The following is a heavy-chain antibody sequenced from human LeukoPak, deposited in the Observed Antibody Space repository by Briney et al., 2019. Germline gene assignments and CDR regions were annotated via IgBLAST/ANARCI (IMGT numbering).Heavy chain of an antibody. CDR2: IHSDGSTT. Sequence: GGSLRLPCAASGFTFSSYAMSWVRQAPGKGLEWVSRIHSDGSTTTYADSVKGRFTISRDNAKNTLYLQLNSLRAEDTAVYYCARDRVPYDYDSSGNWFDSWGQGILVTVSS. D-gene: IGHD3-22*01. J-gene: IGHJ5*01. CDR1: GFTFSSYA. V-gene: IGHV3-74*01. CDR3: ARDRVPYDYDSSGNWFDS.